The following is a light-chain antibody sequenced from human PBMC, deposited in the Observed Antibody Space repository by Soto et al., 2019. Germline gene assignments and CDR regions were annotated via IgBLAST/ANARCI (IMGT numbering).Light chain of an antibody. CDR1: TSNIGSNY. V-gene: IGLV1-47*01. Sequence: QSVLTQPPSASGTPGQRVTISCSGSTSNIGSNYLYWYQQLPGTAPKLLIYRNNQRPSGVPDRFSGSKSGTSASLAISGLGSEDEADYYCAAWDDSLSGVVFGGGTKLTVL. CDR3: AAWDDSLSGVV. J-gene: IGLJ2*01. CDR2: RNN.